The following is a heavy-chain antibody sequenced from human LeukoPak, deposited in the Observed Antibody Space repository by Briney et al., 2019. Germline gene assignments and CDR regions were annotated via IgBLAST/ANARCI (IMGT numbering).Heavy chain of an antibody. CDR2: IYPGDSDT. J-gene: IGHJ4*02. V-gene: IGHV5-51*01. CDR3: ARQNDFRLDY. Sequence: PGGSLRLSCRGSGYTFSSYWIGWVRQMPGKGLEWMGLIYPGDSDTIYSPSLQGQVTISVDTSIGTAYLQWSSLKASDTAIYYCARQNDFRLDYWGQGTLVTVSS. CDR1: GYTFSSYW. D-gene: IGHD3-3*01.